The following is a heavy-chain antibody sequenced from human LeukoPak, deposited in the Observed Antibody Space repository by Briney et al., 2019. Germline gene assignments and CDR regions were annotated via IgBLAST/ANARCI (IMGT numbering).Heavy chain of an antibody. D-gene: IGHD3-22*01. CDR2: FDPEDGET. Sequence: GASVKVSCKVSGYTLTELSMHWVRQAPGKGLEWRGGFDPEDGETIYAQKFQGRVTMTEDTSTDTAYMELSSLRSEDTAVYYCATDRYYYDSSGYQAWGQGTLVTVSS. CDR1: GYTLTELS. CDR3: ATDRYYYDSSGYQA. V-gene: IGHV1-24*01. J-gene: IGHJ5*02.